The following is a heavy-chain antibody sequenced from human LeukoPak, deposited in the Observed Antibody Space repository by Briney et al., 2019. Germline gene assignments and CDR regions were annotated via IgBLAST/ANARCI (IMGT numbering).Heavy chain of an antibody. Sequence: GGSLRLSCAASGFTFSSYAMSWVRQAPGKGLEWVSNISGNGGSAYFADSVKGRFTISRDNSENTLYLQMNSLRAEDTAVYYCAKEEWLRRDYYGMDVWGQGTTVTVSS. V-gene: IGHV3-23*01. D-gene: IGHD5-12*01. J-gene: IGHJ6*02. CDR3: AKEEWLRRDYYGMDV. CDR1: GFTFSSYA. CDR2: ISGNGGSA.